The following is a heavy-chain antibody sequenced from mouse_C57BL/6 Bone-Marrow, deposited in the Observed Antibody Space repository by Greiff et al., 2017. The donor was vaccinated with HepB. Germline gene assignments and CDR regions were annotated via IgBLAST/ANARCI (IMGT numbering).Heavy chain of an antibody. CDR1: GFSFNTYA. CDR2: IRSKSNNYAT. V-gene: IGHV10-1*01. J-gene: IGHJ3*01. D-gene: IGHD2-5*01. Sequence: EVKLMESGGGLVQPKGSLKLSCAASGFSFNTYAMNWVRQAPGKGLEWVARIRSKSNNYATYYADSVKDRFTISRDDSESMLYLQMNNLKTEDTAMYYCVRRHFYYSNYVPAWFAYWGQGTLVTVSA. CDR3: VRRHFYYSNYVPAWFAY.